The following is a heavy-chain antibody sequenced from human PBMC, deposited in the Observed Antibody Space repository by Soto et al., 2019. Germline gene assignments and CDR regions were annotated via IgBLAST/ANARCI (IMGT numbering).Heavy chain of an antibody. D-gene: IGHD3-9*01. Sequence: ASLKVSCKASGYTFTGYYMHWVRQAPGQGLEWMGWINPNSGGTNYAQKFQGRVTMTRDTSISTAYMELSRLRSDDTAVYYCAREEGGVGVGYDIFTGYINWLAPGAQGTLVPSPQ. CDR3: AREEGGVGVGYDIFTGYINWLAP. J-gene: IGHJ5*02. V-gene: IGHV1-2*02. CDR2: INPNSGGT. CDR1: GYTFTGYY.